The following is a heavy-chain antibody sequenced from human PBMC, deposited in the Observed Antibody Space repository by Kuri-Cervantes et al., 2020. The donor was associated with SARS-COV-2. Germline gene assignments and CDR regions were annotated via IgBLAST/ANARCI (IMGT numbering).Heavy chain of an antibody. J-gene: IGHJ3*02. D-gene: IGHD6-19*01. Sequence: SETLSLTCTVSGGSIGSYYWSWIRQPPGKGLEWIGYIYYSGSTNYNPSLKSRVTISVDTSKNQFSLKLSSVTAADTAVYYCARSSGWAAAFDIWGQGTMVTVSS. CDR3: ARSSGWAAAFDI. V-gene: IGHV4-59*01. CDR2: IYYSGST. CDR1: GGSIGSYY.